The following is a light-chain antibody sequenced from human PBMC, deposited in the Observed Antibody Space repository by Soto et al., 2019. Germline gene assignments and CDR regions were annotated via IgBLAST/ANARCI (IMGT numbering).Light chain of an antibody. CDR3: AAWDDSLSGLV. V-gene: IGLV1-47*01. J-gene: IGLJ2*01. Sequence: QSVLTQPPSASGTPGQRVTISCSGSSSNIGSNYVYWYQQLPGTAPKLLIYRNNQRPSGVPDRFSGSKSVPSASLAISGLRSEDEADYYCAAWDDSLSGLVFGGGTKLTVL. CDR1: SSNIGSNY. CDR2: RNN.